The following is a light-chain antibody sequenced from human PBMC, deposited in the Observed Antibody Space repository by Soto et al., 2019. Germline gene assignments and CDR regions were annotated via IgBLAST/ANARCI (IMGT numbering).Light chain of an antibody. V-gene: IGKV3-15*01. Sequence: EIVMTQSPATLSVSPGERATLSCRASQSVSSNLAWYQQKPGQAPRLLIYGASTRATGIPARFSGSGSGTEFTLNISCLKSEDFAVYYCQQYNNWPRTFGQGTKLEIK. CDR1: QSVSSN. CDR3: QQYNNWPRT. CDR2: GAS. J-gene: IGKJ2*01.